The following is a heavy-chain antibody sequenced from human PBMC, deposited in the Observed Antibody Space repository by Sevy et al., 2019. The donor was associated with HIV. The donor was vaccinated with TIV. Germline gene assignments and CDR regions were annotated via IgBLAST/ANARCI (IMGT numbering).Heavy chain of an antibody. Sequence: GGSLRLSCAASGFTFSSYDMHWVRQATGKGLEWVPAMGTAGDTYSPASVKGRFTISKENAKNSMYLQMNSLRAGDTAVYYCARVEASGYYGMDVWGQGTTVTVSS. CDR1: GFTFSSYD. V-gene: IGHV3-13*01. CDR3: ARVEASGYYGMDV. J-gene: IGHJ6*02. CDR2: MGTAGDT. D-gene: IGHD3-3*01.